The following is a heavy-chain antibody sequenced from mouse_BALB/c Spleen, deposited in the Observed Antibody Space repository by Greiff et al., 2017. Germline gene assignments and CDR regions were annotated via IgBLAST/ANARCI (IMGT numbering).Heavy chain of an antibody. CDR2: INSDGGST. CDR3: ARDLPTIGTTGDY. J-gene: IGHJ2*01. CDR1: EYEFPSHD. Sequence: EVKVVESGGGLVQPGESLKLSCESNEYEFPSHDMSWVRKTPEKRLELVAAINSDGGSTYYPDTMERRFIISRDNTKKTLYLQMSSLRSEDTALYYCARDLPTIGTTGDYWGQGTTLTVSS. V-gene: IGHV5-2*01. D-gene: IGHD2-14*01.